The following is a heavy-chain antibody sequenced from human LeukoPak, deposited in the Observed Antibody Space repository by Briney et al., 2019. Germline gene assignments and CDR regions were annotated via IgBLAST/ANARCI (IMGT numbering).Heavy chain of an antibody. J-gene: IGHJ4*02. D-gene: IGHD6-19*01. V-gene: IGHV3-7*01. Sequence: GGSLRLSCAASGFTFSSCWMSWVRQAPAKGQEWVASIKQDGSEKYYVDSVKGRFTISRDNAKISLYLQMNSLRAEDRAVYYCATRSGWYLRSFDYWGQGTLVTVSS. CDR3: ATRSGWYLRSFDY. CDR2: IKQDGSEK. CDR1: GFTFSSCW.